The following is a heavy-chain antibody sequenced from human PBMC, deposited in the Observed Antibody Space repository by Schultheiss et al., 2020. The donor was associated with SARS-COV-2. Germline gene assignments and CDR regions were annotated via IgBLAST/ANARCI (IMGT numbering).Heavy chain of an antibody. CDR2: INHSGST. CDR3: ARDYRLSGVGSMEYYYYYYMDV. V-gene: IGHV4-34*01. CDR1: GGSFSGYY. Sequence: SETLSLTCAVYGGSFSGYYWSWIRQPPGKGLEWIGEINHSGSTNYNPSLKSRVTISVDTSKNQFSLKLSSVTAADTAVYYCARDYRLSGVGSMEYYYYYYMDVWGKGTTVTVSS. D-gene: IGHD3-16*02. J-gene: IGHJ6*03.